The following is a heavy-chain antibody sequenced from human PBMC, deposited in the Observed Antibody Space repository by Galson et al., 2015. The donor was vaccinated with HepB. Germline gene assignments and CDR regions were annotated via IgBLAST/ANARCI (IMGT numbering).Heavy chain of an antibody. CDR2: ISGSGGST. D-gene: IGHD3-3*01. J-gene: IGHJ6*03. V-gene: IGHV3-23*01. Sequence: SLRLSCAASGFTFSSYAMSWVRQAPGKGLEWVSAISGSGGSTYYADSVKGRFTISRDNSKNTLYLQMNSLRAEDTAVYYCAKAPISTIFGVVIRDYYYYYYMDVWGKGTTVTVSS. CDR3: AKAPISTIFGVVIRDYYYYYYMDV. CDR1: GFTFSSYA.